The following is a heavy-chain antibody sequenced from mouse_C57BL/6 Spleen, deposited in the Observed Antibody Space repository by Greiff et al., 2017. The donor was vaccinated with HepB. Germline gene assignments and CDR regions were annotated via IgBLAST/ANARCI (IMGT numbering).Heavy chain of an antibody. CDR2: ISSGGSYT. CDR3: ARPSGSAWFAY. Sequence: EVKLVESGGDLVKPGGSLKLSCAASGFTFSSYGMFWVRQTPDKRLEWVATISSGGSYTYYPDSVKGRFTISRDNAKNTLYLQMSSLKSEDTAMYYCARPSGSAWFAYWGQGTLVTVSA. V-gene: IGHV5-6*01. CDR1: GFTFSSYG. D-gene: IGHD3-1*01. J-gene: IGHJ3*01.